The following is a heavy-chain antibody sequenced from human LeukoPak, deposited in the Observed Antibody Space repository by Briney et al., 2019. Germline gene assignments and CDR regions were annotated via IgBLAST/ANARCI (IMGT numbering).Heavy chain of an antibody. CDR3: ANYMQRSPFDY. CDR2: IGGSGDNI. CDR1: GFTFSSYA. J-gene: IGHJ4*02. Sequence: GGTLRLSCAASGFTFSSYAMKWVRQAPGKGLEWVSVIGGSGDNIHYADSVKGRFTISRDNSKNTLYLQMNSLRAEDTAVYYCANYMQRSPFDYWGQGTLVTVSS. D-gene: IGHD2-2*01. V-gene: IGHV3-23*01.